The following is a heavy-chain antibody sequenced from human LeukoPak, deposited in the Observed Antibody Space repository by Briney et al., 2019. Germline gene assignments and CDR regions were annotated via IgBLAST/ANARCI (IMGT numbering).Heavy chain of an antibody. J-gene: IGHJ4*02. CDR3: AKDRRITFGGVIGSFDY. D-gene: IGHD3-16*02. CDR1: GFTFSSYA. V-gene: IGHV3-23*01. Sequence: GGSLRLSCAVSGFTFSSYAMSWVRQAPGKGLEWVSAISGSGGSTYYADSVKGRFTISRDNRKNTLYLQMNSLRAEDTAVYYCAKDRRITFGGVIGSFDYWGQGTLVTVSS. CDR2: ISGSGGST.